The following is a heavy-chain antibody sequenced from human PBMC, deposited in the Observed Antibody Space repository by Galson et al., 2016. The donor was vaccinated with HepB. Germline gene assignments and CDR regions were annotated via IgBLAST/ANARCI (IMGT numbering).Heavy chain of an antibody. D-gene: IGHD2-8*01. V-gene: IGHV3-7*02. Sequence: SLRLSCAASGFTFSDSWMSWVRQAPGKGLEWVANINQDGRAIFYVDSVKGRFIISRDNAKSSLYLQMHSLRAEDTAVYYCATSDDAPANDWGQGTLVTVSS. CDR1: GFTFSDSW. CDR2: INQDGRAI. CDR3: ATSDDAPAND. J-gene: IGHJ4*02.